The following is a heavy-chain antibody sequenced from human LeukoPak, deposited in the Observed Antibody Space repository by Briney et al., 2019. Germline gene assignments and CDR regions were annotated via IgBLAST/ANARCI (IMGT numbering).Heavy chain of an antibody. V-gene: IGHV3-53*01. CDR2: LYSGSDT. CDR3: AKVGDHFHWYLDL. J-gene: IGHJ2*01. D-gene: IGHD3-3*02. Sequence: GGSLRLSCAASGFSVSLNYMNWVRQAPGKGLEWVSILYSGSDTYYADSVKGRFTISRDSSKNMLFLHMNSLRAEDTAVYYCAKVGDHFHWYLDLWGRGTLVTVSS. CDR1: GFSVSLNY.